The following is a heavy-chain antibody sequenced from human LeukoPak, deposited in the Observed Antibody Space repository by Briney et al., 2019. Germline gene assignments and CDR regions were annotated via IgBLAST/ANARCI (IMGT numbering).Heavy chain of an antibody. Sequence: GGSLRLSCAAPGFTFSTYWMSWVCQAPGKGLEWLANIKEDGSEKYYGDSVKGRFTISRDNAKNSLYLQMNSLRAEDTAVYYCARDSSGYQWGQGTLVTVSS. CDR2: IKEDGSEK. J-gene: IGHJ4*02. V-gene: IGHV3-7*01. CDR1: GFTFSTYW. D-gene: IGHD3-22*01. CDR3: ARDSSGYQ.